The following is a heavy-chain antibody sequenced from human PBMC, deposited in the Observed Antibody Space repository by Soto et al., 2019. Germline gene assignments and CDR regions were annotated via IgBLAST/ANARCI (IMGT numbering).Heavy chain of an antibody. Sequence: QVQLQESGPGLVKPSQTLSLTCTVSGGSISSGGYYWSWIRQHPGKGLVWIGYIYYSGSTYYNPSLKSRVTISVDTSKNQFSLKLSSVTAADTAVYYCARDRTFVAVAGTAYYYYGMDVWGQGTTVTVSS. V-gene: IGHV4-31*03. CDR2: IYYSGST. J-gene: IGHJ6*02. CDR3: ARDRTFVAVAGTAYYYYGMDV. CDR1: GGSISSGGYY. D-gene: IGHD6-19*01.